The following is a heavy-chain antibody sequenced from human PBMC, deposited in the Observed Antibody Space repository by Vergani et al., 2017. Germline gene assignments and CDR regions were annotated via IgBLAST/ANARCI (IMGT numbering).Heavy chain of an antibody. Sequence: QLHLQESGPGLVKPSETLSLTCTVSGGSISSGVYYWNWIRQHPGKGLEWIGYIYSTGSTHHNPSLRRRINMSVDTSKNQFSLKLSSVTAADTAVYYCARGRSALSSFIVGTTTTGGFDPWGQGTLVTVSS. CDR1: GGSISSGVYY. V-gene: IGHV4-31*03. CDR3: ARGRSALSSFIVGTTTTGGFDP. CDR2: IYSTGST. D-gene: IGHD1-26*01. J-gene: IGHJ5*02.